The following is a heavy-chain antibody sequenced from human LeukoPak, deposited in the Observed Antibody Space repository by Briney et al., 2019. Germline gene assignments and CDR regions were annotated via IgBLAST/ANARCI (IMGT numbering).Heavy chain of an antibody. CDR3: AYSSAWYGDWFDP. CDR1: GGSISSGDYF. V-gene: IGHV4-30-4*01. CDR2: IYYSGST. D-gene: IGHD6-19*01. J-gene: IGHJ5*01. Sequence: SQTLSLTCTVSGGSISSGDYFWSWIRQPPGKRLEWIGYIYYSGSTNYNPSLKSRVTISGDTSKNQFSLKLSSVTAADTAVYYCAYSSAWYGDWFDPWGQGTLVTVSS.